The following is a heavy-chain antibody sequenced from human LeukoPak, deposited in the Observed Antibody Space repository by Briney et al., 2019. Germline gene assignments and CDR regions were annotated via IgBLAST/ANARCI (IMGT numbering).Heavy chain of an antibody. CDR3: ISRRDCTSTSYYVASDFDY. Sequence: GGSLRLSCAVSGFTFSGSDMHWVRQASGKGLEWVGRIRSNTNSYATAYAASVKGRFTISRDDSKNTAYLQMNSLKIEDTAVYYCISRRDCTSTSYYVASDFDYWGQGTLVTVSS. CDR2: IRSNTNSYAT. CDR1: GFTFSGSD. D-gene: IGHD2-2*01. J-gene: IGHJ4*02. V-gene: IGHV3-73*01.